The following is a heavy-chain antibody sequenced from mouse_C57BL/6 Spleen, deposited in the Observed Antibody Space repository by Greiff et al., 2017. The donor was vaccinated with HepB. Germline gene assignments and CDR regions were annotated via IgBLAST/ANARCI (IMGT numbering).Heavy chain of an antibody. V-gene: IGHV1-72*01. J-gene: IGHJ3*01. Sequence: QVQLQQPGAELVKPGASVKLSCKASGYTFTSYWMHWVKQRPGRGLEWIGRIDPNSGGTKYNEKFKSKATLTVDKPSSTAYMQLSSQTSEDSAVYYCARGDHYYGSSYVWFAYWGQGTLVTVSA. CDR2: IDPNSGGT. CDR1: GYTFTSYW. D-gene: IGHD1-1*01. CDR3: ARGDHYYGSSYVWFAY.